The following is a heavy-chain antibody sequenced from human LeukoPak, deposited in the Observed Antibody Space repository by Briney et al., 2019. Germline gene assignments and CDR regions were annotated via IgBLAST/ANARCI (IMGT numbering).Heavy chain of an antibody. V-gene: IGHV1-69*01. CDR3: ARDLSWGAFI. J-gene: IGHJ3*02. CDR2: IIPIFGTA. Sequence: SVEVSCKASGGTFSSYAIRWVRQAPGQGLEWMGGIIPIFGTANYAQKFQGRVTITADESTSTAYMELSSLRSEDTAVYYCARDLSWGAFIWGQGTMVTVSS. CDR1: GGTFSSYA. D-gene: IGHD3-16*01.